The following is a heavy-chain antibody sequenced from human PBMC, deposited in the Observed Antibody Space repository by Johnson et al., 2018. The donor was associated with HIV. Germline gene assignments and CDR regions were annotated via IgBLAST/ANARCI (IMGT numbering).Heavy chain of an antibody. CDR3: AKRDLITGTNSFDI. J-gene: IGHJ3*02. Sequence: QVQLVESGGGVVRPGGSLRLSCAASGFTFSSYGMHWVRQAPGKGLEWVAFIRYDGSNTYYGDSVKGRFTISRDNSKNTLYLQMNSLRAEDTAVYYCAKRDLITGTNSFDIWGQGTMVTVSS. CDR2: IRYDGSNT. D-gene: IGHD1-7*01. V-gene: IGHV3-30*02. CDR1: GFTFSSYG.